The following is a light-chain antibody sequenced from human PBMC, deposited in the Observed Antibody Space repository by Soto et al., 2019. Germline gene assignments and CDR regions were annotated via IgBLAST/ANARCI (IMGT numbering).Light chain of an antibody. CDR3: SSYAGSRNFWV. J-gene: IGLJ3*02. Sequence: QPVLTQPASVSGSPGQSITISCTGTTSDVGGYDVVSWYQQLPGKAPKLMIYEGVQRPSGVSNRFSGSKSGNTASLTISGLQAEDEADYFCSSYAGSRNFWVFGGGTQLTVL. CDR2: EGV. V-gene: IGLV2-23*03. CDR1: TSDVGGYDV.